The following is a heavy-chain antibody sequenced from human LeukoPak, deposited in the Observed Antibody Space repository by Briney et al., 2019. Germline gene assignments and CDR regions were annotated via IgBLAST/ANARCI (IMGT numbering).Heavy chain of an antibody. CDR2: FDPEDGET. CDR3: ATGKGDFWSGYYDY. CDR1: GYTLTELS. Sequence: ASVKVSFKVSGYTLTELSMHWVRQAPGKGLEWMGGFDPEDGETIYAQKFQGRVTMTEDTSTDTAYMELSSLRSEDTAVYYCATGKGDFWSGYYDYWGQGTLVTVSS. D-gene: IGHD3-3*01. J-gene: IGHJ4*02. V-gene: IGHV1-24*01.